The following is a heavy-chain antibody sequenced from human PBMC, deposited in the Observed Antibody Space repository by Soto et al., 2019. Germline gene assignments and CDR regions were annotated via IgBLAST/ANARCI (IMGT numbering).Heavy chain of an antibody. V-gene: IGHV1-2*02. CDR3: ARAYSSSWNYGMGV. J-gene: IGHJ6*02. Sequence: ASVKVSCKASGYTFTGYYMHWVRQAPGQGLEWMGWINPNSGGTNYAQKFQGRVTMTRDTSISTAYMELSRLRSDDTAVYYCARAYSSSWNYGMGVWGQGTTVTVSS. CDR1: GYTFTGYY. CDR2: INPNSGGT. D-gene: IGHD6-13*01.